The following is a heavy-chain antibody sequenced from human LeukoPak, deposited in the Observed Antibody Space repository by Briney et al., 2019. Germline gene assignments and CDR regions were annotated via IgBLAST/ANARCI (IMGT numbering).Heavy chain of an antibody. D-gene: IGHD5-18*01. CDR2: IKRKSDGETV. V-gene: IGHV3-15*01. Sequence: GGSLRLSCAASGFGFINSWMSWVRQAPGKGLEWVGRIKRKSDGETVAYAAPVKDRFTISRDDSENTLHLQMNSLKTEDTAVYFCTTEGYSYGYHAFAIWGQGTLVTVSS. J-gene: IGHJ3*02. CDR1: GFGFINSW. CDR3: TTEGYSYGYHAFAI.